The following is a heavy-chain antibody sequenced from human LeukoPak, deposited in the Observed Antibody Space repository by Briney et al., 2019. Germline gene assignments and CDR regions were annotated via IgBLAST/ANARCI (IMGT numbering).Heavy chain of an antibody. J-gene: IGHJ3*02. CDR1: GGSISSYY. Sequence: SETLSLTCTVSGGSISSYYWSWIRQPPGKGLEWIGYIYYSGSTNYNPSLKSRVTISVDTSKNQFSLKLSSVTAADTAVYYCARVCRITMIVVVIGNAFDIWGQGTMVTVSS. V-gene: IGHV4-59*12. CDR3: ARVCRITMIVVVIGNAFDI. CDR2: IYYSGST. D-gene: IGHD3-22*01.